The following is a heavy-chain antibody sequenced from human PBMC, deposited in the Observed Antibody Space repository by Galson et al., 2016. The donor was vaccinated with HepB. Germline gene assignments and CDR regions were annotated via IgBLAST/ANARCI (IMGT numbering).Heavy chain of an antibody. D-gene: IGHD1-26*01. CDR2: INRDGSEK. J-gene: IGHJ4*02. Sequence: SLRLSCAASGFIFRNYWMTWVRQAPGKGLEWVANINRDGSEKYYLHSVRGRFTISRDSAKNLVFLQMNSLRAEDTAVEHCARAMSGSYDFWGQGILVTVSS. CDR1: GFIFRNYW. CDR3: ARAMSGSYDF. V-gene: IGHV3-7*01.